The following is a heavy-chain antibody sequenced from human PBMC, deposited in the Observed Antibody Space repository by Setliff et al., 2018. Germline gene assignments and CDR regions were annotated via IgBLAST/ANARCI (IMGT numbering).Heavy chain of an antibody. D-gene: IGHD2-2*01. V-gene: IGHV1-18*01. CDR3: SRLVRFCTRTSCQRLSGDDY. J-gene: IGHJ4*02. Sequence: GASVKVSCKASGSTFTDYGVSWVRQAPGQGLEWVGWISPYTGNTYYAPKFQGRVIMTTDTSTTTAYMELRSLRSDDTAIYYCSRLVRFCTRTSCQRLSGDDYWGQGTLVTVSS. CDR2: ISPYTGNT. CDR1: GSTFTDYG.